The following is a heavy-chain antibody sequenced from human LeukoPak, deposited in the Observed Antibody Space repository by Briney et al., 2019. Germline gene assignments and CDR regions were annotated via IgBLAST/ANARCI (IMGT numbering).Heavy chain of an antibody. CDR1: GFTFSSYG. V-gene: IGHV3-30*02. CDR3: AGGVSHFDY. D-gene: IGHD2-8*02. CDR2: IWYDGSNK. Sequence: GGSLRLSCAASGFTFSSYGMHWVRQAPGKGLEWVTFIWYDGSNKYYGDSVKGRFTISRDNSKNTLSLQMNSQRAEDTAVYYCAGGVSHFDYRGQGTLVTVSS. J-gene: IGHJ4*02.